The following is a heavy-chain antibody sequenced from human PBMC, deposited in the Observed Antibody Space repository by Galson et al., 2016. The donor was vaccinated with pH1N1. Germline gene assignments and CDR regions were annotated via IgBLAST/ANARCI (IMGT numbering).Heavy chain of an antibody. V-gene: IGHV1-69*06. CDR1: GGTFPNYA. CDR2: IIPIFGTT. CDR3: ARESSGSDF. D-gene: IGHD3-10*01. Sequence: SVKVSCKASGGTFPNYAIAWVRQAPGQGLEWMGGIIPIFGTTNYAQKFLGRDTITADKSTSAVYMELNSLRSEDTAVYYCARESSGSDFWGQGTLVTVSS. J-gene: IGHJ4*02.